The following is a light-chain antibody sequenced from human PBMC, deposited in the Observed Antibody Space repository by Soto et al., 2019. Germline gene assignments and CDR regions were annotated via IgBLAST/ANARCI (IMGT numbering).Light chain of an antibody. CDR1: QDISNY. CDR3: QQYDKLPQFT. V-gene: IGKV1-33*01. J-gene: IGKJ3*01. CDR2: DAS. Sequence: DIQMTQSPSSLSASVGDRVTITCQASQDISNYLNWYQQKPGKAPKLLIYDASNLETGVPSRFSGSGSGTDFTVTISSLQPEDIATYYCQQYDKLPQFTFGPGTKVDIK.